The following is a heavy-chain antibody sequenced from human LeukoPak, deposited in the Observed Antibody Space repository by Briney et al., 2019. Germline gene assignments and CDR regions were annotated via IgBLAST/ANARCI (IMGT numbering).Heavy chain of an antibody. D-gene: IGHD4-17*01. Sequence: GGSLRLSCAASGFTFNSYDMHWIRQAPGKGLEWVALIWYDGSNKYYPDSVRGRFTISRDNSKNTLYLQMNSLRAEDTAVYYCANGYGPRFDYWGQGTLVTVSS. CDR2: IWYDGSNK. CDR1: GFTFNSYD. J-gene: IGHJ4*02. CDR3: ANGYGPRFDY. V-gene: IGHV3-33*06.